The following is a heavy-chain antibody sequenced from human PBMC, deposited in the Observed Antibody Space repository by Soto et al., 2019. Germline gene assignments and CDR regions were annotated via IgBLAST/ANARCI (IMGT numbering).Heavy chain of an antibody. J-gene: IGHJ4*02. V-gene: IGHV4-31*03. D-gene: IGHD6-19*01. CDR3: ARLDPPFSRQWLERPQ. Sequence: PSETLSLTCTVSGGSISSGGYYWSWIRQHPGKGLEWIGYIYYSGSTYYNPSLKSRVTISVDTSKNQFSLKLSSVTAADTAVYYCARLDPPFSRQWLERPQWGQGTLVTVSS. CDR2: IYYSGST. CDR1: GGSISSGGYY.